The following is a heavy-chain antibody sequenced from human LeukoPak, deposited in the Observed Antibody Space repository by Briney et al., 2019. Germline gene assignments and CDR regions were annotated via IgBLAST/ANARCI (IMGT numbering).Heavy chain of an antibody. J-gene: IGHJ6*02. CDR2: IYYSGST. CDR1: GGSISSGGYY. CDR3: ARLNYYYGMDV. V-gene: IGHV4-39*01. Sequence: SQTLSLTCTVSGGSISSGGYYWSWIRQPPGKGLEWIGSIYYSGSTYYNPSLKSRVTVSVDTSKNQFSLKLSSVTAADTAVYYCARLNYYYGMDVWGQGTTVTVSS.